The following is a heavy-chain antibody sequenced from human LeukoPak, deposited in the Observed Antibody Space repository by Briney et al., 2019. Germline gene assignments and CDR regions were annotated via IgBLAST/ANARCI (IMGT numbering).Heavy chain of an antibody. V-gene: IGHV3-23*01. D-gene: IGHD3-3*01. CDR3: ARDPGVVSFHYFDY. J-gene: IGHJ4*02. Sequence: GGSLRLSCAASGFTFSSHAMGWVRQAPGKGLEWVSGIGGLGGSTYYAGTVKGRFTISRDNSQNTLYLHMNSLRADDTAVYYCARDPGVVSFHYFDYWGQGSLVTVSS. CDR2: IGGLGGST. CDR1: GFTFSSHA.